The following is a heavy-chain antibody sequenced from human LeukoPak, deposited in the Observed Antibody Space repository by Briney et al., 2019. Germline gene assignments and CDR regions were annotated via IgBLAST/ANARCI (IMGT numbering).Heavy chain of an antibody. CDR1: GGSISSGGYY. CDR3: AREERSGPLYGMDV. V-gene: IGHV4-31*03. J-gene: IGHJ6*02. Sequence: PSQTLSLTCTVSGGSISSGGYYWSWIRQHPGKGLEWIGYIYYSGSTYYNPSLKSRVTISVDTSKNQFSLKLSSVTAADTAVYYCAREERSGPLYGMDVWGQGTTVTVSS. CDR2: IYYSGST.